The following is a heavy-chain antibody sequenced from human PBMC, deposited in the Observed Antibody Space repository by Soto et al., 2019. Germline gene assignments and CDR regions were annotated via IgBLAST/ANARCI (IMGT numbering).Heavy chain of an antibody. J-gene: IGHJ4*02. CDR2: ISGGSSNT. CDR3: AKGGATYGLLTHDY. D-gene: IGHD3-9*01. CDR1: GFTFSNYA. Sequence: GGSLRLSCEASGFTFSNYAMSWVRQAPGKGLEWVTTISGGSSNTYYADSVKGRFAISRDNSKNTPDLQMNSLTAEDTAVYYCAKGGATYGLLTHDYWGQGTLVTVSS. V-gene: IGHV3-23*01.